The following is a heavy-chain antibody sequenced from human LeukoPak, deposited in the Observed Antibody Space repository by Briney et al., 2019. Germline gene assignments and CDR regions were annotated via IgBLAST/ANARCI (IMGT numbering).Heavy chain of an antibody. V-gene: IGHV3-30-3*01. Sequence: GSLRLSCAASGFTFSSYAMHWVRQAPGKGLEWVAVISYDGSNKYYADSVKGRFTISRDNSKNTLYLQMNSLRAGDTAVYYCAKESCSSRCNFDYWGQGTLVTVSS. CDR2: ISYDGSNK. J-gene: IGHJ4*02. CDR3: AKESCSSRCNFDY. CDR1: GFTFSSYA. D-gene: IGHD2-2*01.